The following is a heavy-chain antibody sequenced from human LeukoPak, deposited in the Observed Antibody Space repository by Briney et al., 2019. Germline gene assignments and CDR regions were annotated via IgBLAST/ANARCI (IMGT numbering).Heavy chain of an antibody. V-gene: IGHV3-30*02. D-gene: IGHD6-19*01. CDR1: GFTFSSYG. Sequence: PGGSLRLSCAASGFTFSSYGMHWVRQAPGKGLEWVAFIRYDGSNKYYADSLKGRFTISRDNSKNTLYLQMHRLRAEDTAVYYCAKGHLGYSSASDNWGQGTLVTVSS. CDR2: IRYDGSNK. J-gene: IGHJ4*02. CDR3: AKGHLGYSSASDN.